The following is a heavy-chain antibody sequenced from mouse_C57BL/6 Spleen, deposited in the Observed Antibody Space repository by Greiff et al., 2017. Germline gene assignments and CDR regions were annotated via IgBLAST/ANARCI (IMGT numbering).Heavy chain of an antibody. CDR3: STDCGSSLFAY. V-gene: IGHV14-1*01. CDR2: IDPEDGDT. D-gene: IGHD1-1*01. Sequence: DVKLVESGAELVRPGASVKLSCTASGFNIKDYYMPWVKQRPEQGLEWIGRIDPEDGDTDYAPKFQGKATMTADTSTNTAYLQLSSLTSEDTAVYYCSTDCGSSLFAYWGQGTLVTVSA. CDR1: GFNIKDYY. J-gene: IGHJ3*01.